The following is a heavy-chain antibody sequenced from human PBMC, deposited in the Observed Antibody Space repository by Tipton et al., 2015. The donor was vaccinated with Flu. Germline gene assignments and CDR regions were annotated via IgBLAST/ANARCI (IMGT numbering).Heavy chain of an antibody. CDR2: IKQDGSEK. V-gene: IGHV3-7*01. D-gene: IGHD1-26*01. Sequence: SLRLSCAASGFTFSSYWMSWVRQAPGKGLEWVANIKQDGSEKYYVDSVKGRFTISRDNAKNSLYLKMNSLRAEDTAVYYCARDMYSPYRGSYFDYWGQGTLVTVSS. CDR1: GFTFSSYW. J-gene: IGHJ4*02. CDR3: ARDMYSPYRGSYFDY.